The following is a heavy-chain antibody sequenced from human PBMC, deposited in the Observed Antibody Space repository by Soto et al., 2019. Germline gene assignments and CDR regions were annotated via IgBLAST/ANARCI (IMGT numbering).Heavy chain of an antibody. V-gene: IGHV5-51*01. CDR3: ARHMIRGVLTTNFDY. Sequence: PWESLKISCKTSGYSFTSYWIGWVRQMAGKGLEWMGIIYPGDSDTRYSPSFQGQVTISADKSISTAYLQWGSLKASDTAMYYCARHMIRGVLTTNFDYWGQGTLVTVSS. CDR1: GYSFTSYW. D-gene: IGHD3-10*01. CDR2: IYPGDSDT. J-gene: IGHJ4*02.